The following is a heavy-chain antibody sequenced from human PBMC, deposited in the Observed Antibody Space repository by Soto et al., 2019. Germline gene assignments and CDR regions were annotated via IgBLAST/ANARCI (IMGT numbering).Heavy chain of an antibody. CDR1: GGSISSYY. J-gene: IGHJ4*02. Sequence: QVQLQESGPGLVKPSETLSLTCTVSGGSISSYYWSWIRQSPGKGLEWIGYIYYSGSTNYNPSLKRRVTISVDTSKNQFSLKLSSVTAADTAVYYCARGYCSGGNCYRFNFDYWGQGTLVTVSS. CDR3: ARGYCSGGNCYRFNFDY. V-gene: IGHV4-59*01. CDR2: IYYSGST. D-gene: IGHD2-15*01.